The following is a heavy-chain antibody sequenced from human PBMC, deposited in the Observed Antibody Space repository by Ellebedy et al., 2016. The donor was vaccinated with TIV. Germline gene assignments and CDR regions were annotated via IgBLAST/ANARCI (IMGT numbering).Heavy chain of an antibody. CDR1: GGSFSGYY. CDR2: ISSSGSTI. CDR3: ARALGGVYYYGMDV. J-gene: IGHJ6*02. V-gene: IGHV3-11*01. Sequence: LSLTXAVYGGSFSGYYWSWIRQPPGKGLEWVSYISSSGSTIYYADSVKGRFTISRDNAKNSLYLQMNSLRAEDTAVYYCARALGGVYYYGMDVWGQGTTVTVSS. D-gene: IGHD3-16*01.